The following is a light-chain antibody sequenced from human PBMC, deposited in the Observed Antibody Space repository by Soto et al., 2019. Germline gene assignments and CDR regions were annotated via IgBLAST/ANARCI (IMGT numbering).Light chain of an antibody. Sequence: QSVLTQPASVSGSPGQSITIPCTGTSSDVGGYNYVSWYQQHPGKAPKLMIYDVTNRPSGVSNRFSGSESGNTASLTISGLQAEDEADYYCSSYTSSSTYVFGTGTKVTVL. CDR2: DVT. CDR3: SSYTSSSTYV. V-gene: IGLV2-14*01. CDR1: SSDVGGYNY. J-gene: IGLJ1*01.